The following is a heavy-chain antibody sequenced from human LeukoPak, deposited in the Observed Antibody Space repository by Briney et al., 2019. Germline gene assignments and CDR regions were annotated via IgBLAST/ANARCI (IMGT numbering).Heavy chain of an antibody. Sequence: GGSLRLSCAASRFTFSSYGMHWVRQAPGKGQEWVAYIQYDGSNEQYADSVKGRFSISRDSSKNILYLQMNSLRAEDTAVYYCAKDGGGYYPSYYYYMDVWGKGTTVTISS. V-gene: IGHV3-30*02. CDR3: AKDGGGYYPSYYYYMDV. CDR2: IQYDGSNE. J-gene: IGHJ6*03. CDR1: RFTFSSYG. D-gene: IGHD3-22*01.